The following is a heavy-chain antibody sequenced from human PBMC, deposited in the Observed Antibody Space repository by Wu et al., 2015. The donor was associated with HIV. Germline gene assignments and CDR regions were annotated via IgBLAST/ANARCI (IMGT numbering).Heavy chain of an antibody. J-gene: IGHJ6*02. CDR3: ARRGTWGDRFNVIRGGLDV. CDR2: INPSTSHT. D-gene: IGHD1-1*01. Sequence: QVELVQSGAEVKKPGASVKVSCKASGYRFLSYGISWVRQAPGQGLEWMGWINPSTSHTTYAQNFQGRVTMTRNISINTAYMELNSLRSEDTAVYYCARRGTWGDRFNVIRGGLDVWGQGTTVTVSS. V-gene: IGHV1-8*01. CDR1: GYRFLSYG.